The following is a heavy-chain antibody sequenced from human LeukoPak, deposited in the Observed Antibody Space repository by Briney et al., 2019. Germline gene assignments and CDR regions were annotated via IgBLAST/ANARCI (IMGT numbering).Heavy chain of an antibody. CDR1: GYTFTGYY. D-gene: IGHD3-9*01. V-gene: IGHV1-2*02. CDR2: INPNSGGT. J-gene: IGHJ4*02. Sequence: ASVKVSCKASGYTFTGYYMHWVRQAPGQGLEWIGWINPNSGGTNYAQKFQGRVTMTRDTSISTAYMELSRLRSDDTAVYYCATLYDILTGYYDVGDYWGQGTLVTVSS. CDR3: ATLYDILTGYYDVGDY.